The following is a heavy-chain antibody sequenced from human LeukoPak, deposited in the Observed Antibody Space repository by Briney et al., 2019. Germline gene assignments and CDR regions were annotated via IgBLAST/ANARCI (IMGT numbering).Heavy chain of an antibody. J-gene: IGHJ3*02. Sequence: SETLSLTCTVSGVSISSYDWSWIRQPPGKGLEWIGYICCSGGSTCNPSAKSRVAMSVDTSKKQFSLKLSSLTAADTAVYYCARGGTAVIAPDAIDIWGQGKMVTVSS. CDR2: ICCSGGS. CDR1: GVSISSYD. CDR3: ARGGTAVIAPDAIDI. D-gene: IGHD4-23*01. V-gene: IGHV4-59*01.